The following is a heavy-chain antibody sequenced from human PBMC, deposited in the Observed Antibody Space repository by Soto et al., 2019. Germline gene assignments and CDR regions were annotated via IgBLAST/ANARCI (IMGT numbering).Heavy chain of an antibody. CDR2: ISYDGSNK. Sequence: PGGPLKLPCAAPELTFGSYAIPWAGQAPGKGLEWVAVISYDGSNKYYADSVKGRFTISRDNSKNTLYLQMNSLRAEDTAVYYCVRATTKATSNPSVDYWGQGTLVTVSS. J-gene: IGHJ4*02. D-gene: IGHD4-4*01. V-gene: IGHV3-30-3*01. CDR3: VRATTKATSNPSVDY. CDR1: ELTFGSYA.